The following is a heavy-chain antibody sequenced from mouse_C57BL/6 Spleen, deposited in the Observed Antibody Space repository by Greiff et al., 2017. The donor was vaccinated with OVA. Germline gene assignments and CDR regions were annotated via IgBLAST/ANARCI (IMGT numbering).Heavy chain of an antibody. J-gene: IGHJ2*01. D-gene: IGHD2-1*01. CDR1: GYAFSSSW. CDR3: ARRGDYGNYADY. CDR2: IYPGDGDT. V-gene: IGHV1-82*01. Sequence: QVQLQQSGPELVKPGASVKISRKASGYAFSSSWMNWVKQRPGKGLEWIGRIYPGDGDTNYNGKFKGKATLTADKSSSTAYMQLSSLTSEDSAVYFCARRGDYGNYADYWGQGTTLTVSS.